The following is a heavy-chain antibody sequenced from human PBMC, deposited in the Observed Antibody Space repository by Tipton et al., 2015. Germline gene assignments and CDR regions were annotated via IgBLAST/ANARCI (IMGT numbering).Heavy chain of an antibody. Sequence: SLRLSCAVSGFILSDYDMHWVRQATGKGLEWVSAIGTAGDTYYPGSVKGRFTISRENAKKSLYLQMNSLRAEDTAMYYCVRGNHYDSSDSYYGVDVWGQGTTVTVSS. V-gene: IGHV3-13*01. CDR1: GFILSDYD. D-gene: IGHD3-22*01. CDR3: VRGNHYDSSDSYYGVDV. CDR2: IGTAGDT. J-gene: IGHJ6*02.